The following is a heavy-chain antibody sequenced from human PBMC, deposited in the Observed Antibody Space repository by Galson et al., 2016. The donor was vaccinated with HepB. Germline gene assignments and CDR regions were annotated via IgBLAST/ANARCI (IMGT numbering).Heavy chain of an antibody. CDR1: GFSFISSA. CDR2: INPNSGGT. J-gene: IGHJ6*02. CDR3: ARSRNYCSSTTCYGYYYYGMDA. Sequence: SVKVSCKASGFSFISSAVHWVRQAPGQGLEWMGWINPNSGGTNYAQKFQGWVTMTRDTSISTAYMELSRLRSDDTAVYYCARSRNYCSSTTCYGYYYYGMDAWGQGTTVTVSS. D-gene: IGHD2-2*01. V-gene: IGHV1-2*04.